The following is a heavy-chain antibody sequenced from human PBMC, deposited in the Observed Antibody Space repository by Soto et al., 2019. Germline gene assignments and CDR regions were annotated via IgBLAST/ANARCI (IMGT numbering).Heavy chain of an antibody. Sequence: PGGSLRLSCAASGFTVSSNYMSWVRQAPGKGLEWVSVIYSGGSTYYADSVKGRFTISRDNSKNTPYLQMNSLRAEDTAVYYCARAPNYDFWSGPPDYRGQGTLVTVSS. CDR2: IYSGGST. D-gene: IGHD3-3*01. CDR3: ARAPNYDFWSGPPDY. V-gene: IGHV3-66*01. CDR1: GFTVSSNY. J-gene: IGHJ4*02.